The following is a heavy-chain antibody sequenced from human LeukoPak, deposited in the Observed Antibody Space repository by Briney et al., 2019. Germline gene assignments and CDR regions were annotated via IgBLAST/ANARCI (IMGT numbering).Heavy chain of an antibody. Sequence: GGSLRLSCAASGFTFSVYGMHWVRQAPGKGLEWVAVIWSDGSNKYFADSVKGRFTISRDNSKSTLYLQMNSLRAEDTAVYYCAKDRAYSSSWPPNWFDPWGQGTLVTVSS. J-gene: IGHJ5*02. D-gene: IGHD6-13*01. V-gene: IGHV3-33*06. CDR2: IWSDGSNK. CDR1: GFTFSVYG. CDR3: AKDRAYSSSWPPNWFDP.